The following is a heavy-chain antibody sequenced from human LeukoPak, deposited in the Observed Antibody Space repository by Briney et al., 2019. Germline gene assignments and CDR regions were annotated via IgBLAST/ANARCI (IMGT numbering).Heavy chain of an antibody. J-gene: IGHJ5*02. Sequence: PGGSLRLSCAASGFTFSSYAMHWVRQAPGKGLEWVAVISYDGSNKYYADSVKGRFTISRDNSKNTLYLQMNSLRAEDTAVYYCARDLSLTVDPRKSLPWFDPWGQGTLVTVSS. CDR1: GFTFSSYA. D-gene: IGHD3-16*02. CDR2: ISYDGSNK. CDR3: ARDLSLTVDPRKSLPWFDP. V-gene: IGHV3-30*04.